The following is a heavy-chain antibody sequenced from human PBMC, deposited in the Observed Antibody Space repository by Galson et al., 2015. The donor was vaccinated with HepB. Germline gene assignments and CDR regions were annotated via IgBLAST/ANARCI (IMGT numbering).Heavy chain of an antibody. J-gene: IGHJ3*02. D-gene: IGHD3-10*01. CDR1: GSTFTTYG. Sequence: SVKVSCKASGSTFTTYGISWVRQAPGQGLEWMGWISAYNGNTNYAQKLQGRVTMTTDTSTNTAYMELRSLRSDDTAVYYCARDTMVRGVIIFPDAFDIWGQGAMVTVSS. CDR3: ARDTMVRGVIIFPDAFDI. V-gene: IGHV1-18*01. CDR2: ISAYNGNT.